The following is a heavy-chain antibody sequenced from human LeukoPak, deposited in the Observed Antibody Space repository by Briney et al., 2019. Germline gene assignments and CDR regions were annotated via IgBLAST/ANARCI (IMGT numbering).Heavy chain of an antibody. Sequence: PGGSLRLSCAASGFTFSSYAMSWVRQAPGKGLEWVSAISGSGGSTYYADSVKGRFTISRDNPKNTLYLQMNSLRAEDTAVYYCAKDLVRSWLIDFDYWGQGTLVTVSS. CDR1: GFTFSSYA. J-gene: IGHJ4*02. CDR3: AKDLVRSWLIDFDY. D-gene: IGHD6-13*01. V-gene: IGHV3-23*01. CDR2: ISGSGGST.